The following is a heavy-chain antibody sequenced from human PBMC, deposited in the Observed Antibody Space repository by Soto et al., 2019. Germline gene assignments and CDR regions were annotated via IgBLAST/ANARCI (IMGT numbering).Heavy chain of an antibody. CDR1: GFSLSTSGMC. CDR3: ARLVIAATPSRRQPDYYYYYGMDV. V-gene: IGHV2-70*01. J-gene: IGHJ6*02. Sequence: SGPTLVNPTQTLTLTCTFAGFSLSTSGMCASWLRRPPGKALEWLAVIAWDDDKYYSTSLKTTLTISKDTSNNQVVLKMTNMDPVETATYYCARLVIAATPSRRQPDYYYYYGMDVWGQGTTVTVSS. D-gene: IGHD2-15*01. CDR2: IAWDDDK.